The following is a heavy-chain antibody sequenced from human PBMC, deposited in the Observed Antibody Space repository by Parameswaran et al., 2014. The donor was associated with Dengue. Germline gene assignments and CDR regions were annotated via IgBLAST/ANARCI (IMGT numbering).Heavy chain of an antibody. CDR2: IKQDGSEK. Sequence: VRQAPGKGLEWVANIKQDGSEKYYVDSVKGRFTISRDNAKNSLYLQMNSLRAEDTAVYYCARFYSQGYAFDIWGQGTMVTVSS. V-gene: IGHV3-7*01. D-gene: IGHD2-21*01. J-gene: IGHJ3*02. CDR3: ARFYSQGYAFDI.